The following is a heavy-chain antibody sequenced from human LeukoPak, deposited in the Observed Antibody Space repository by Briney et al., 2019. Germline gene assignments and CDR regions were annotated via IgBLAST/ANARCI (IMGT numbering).Heavy chain of an antibody. Sequence: GGSLRLSCAASGFTFSSYSMNWVRQAPGEGLEWVSSISSSSSYIYYADSVKGRFTISRDNAKNSLYLQMNSLRAEDTAVYYCARVTTVVTPGFYDYWGQGTLVTVSS. CDR3: ARVTTVVTPGFYDY. CDR1: GFTFSSYS. V-gene: IGHV3-21*01. D-gene: IGHD4-23*01. J-gene: IGHJ4*02. CDR2: ISSSSSYI.